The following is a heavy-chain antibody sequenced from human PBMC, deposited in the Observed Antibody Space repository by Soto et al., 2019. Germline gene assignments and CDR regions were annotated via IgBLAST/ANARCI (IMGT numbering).Heavy chain of an antibody. CDR2: ISSSSSTI. CDR1: GFTFSSYS. Sequence: LRLSCAASGFTFSSYSMNWVRQAPGKGLEWVSYISSSSSTIYYADSVKGRFTISRDNAKNSLYLQMNSLRDEDTAVYYCARTALGRIAAAGRGWFDPWGQGTLVTVSS. V-gene: IGHV3-48*02. D-gene: IGHD6-13*01. J-gene: IGHJ5*02. CDR3: ARTALGRIAAAGRGWFDP.